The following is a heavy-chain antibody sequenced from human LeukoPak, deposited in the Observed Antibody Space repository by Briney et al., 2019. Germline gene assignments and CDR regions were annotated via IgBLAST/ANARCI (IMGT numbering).Heavy chain of an antibody. J-gene: IGHJ6*04. V-gene: IGHV4-61*01. CDR2: IHYSGST. CDR3: ARRTAARRAVGMDV. D-gene: IGHD6-6*01. Sequence: PSETLSLTCAVSGYSISSGYYWSWIRQPPGKRLEWIGYIHYSGSTNYNPSLRGRVTISLDMSKNQFSLKLSSVTAADTAVYYCARRTAARRAVGMDVWGKGTTVTVSS. CDR1: GYSISSGYY.